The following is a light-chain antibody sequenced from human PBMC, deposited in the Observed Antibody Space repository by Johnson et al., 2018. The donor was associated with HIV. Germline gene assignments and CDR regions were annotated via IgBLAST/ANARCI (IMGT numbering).Light chain of an antibody. CDR1: SSNIGNNY. V-gene: IGLV1-51*01. CDR2: DNN. Sequence: QSVLTQPPSVSAAPGQKVTISCSGSSSNIGNNYVSWYQQLPGTAPKLLIYDNNKRPSGIPARFSGPKSGTTAPLSTTPLPTGDEADYYCGIWDSRLSVGVFGTGTKVTVL. J-gene: IGLJ1*01. CDR3: GIWDSRLSVGV.